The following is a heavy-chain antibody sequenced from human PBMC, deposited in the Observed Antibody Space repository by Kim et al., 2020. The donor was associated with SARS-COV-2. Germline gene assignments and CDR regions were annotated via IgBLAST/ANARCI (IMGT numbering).Heavy chain of an antibody. J-gene: IGHJ4*02. CDR3: ARQGSYYDFWSGYYLADY. CDR1: GGSISSSSYY. D-gene: IGHD3-3*01. Sequence: SETLSLTCTVSGGSISSSSYYWGWIRQPPGKGLEWIGSIYYSGSTYYNPSLKSRVTISVDTSKNQFSLKLSSVTAADTAVYYCARQGSYYDFWSGYYLADYWGQGTLVTVSS. CDR2: IYYSGST. V-gene: IGHV4-39*01.